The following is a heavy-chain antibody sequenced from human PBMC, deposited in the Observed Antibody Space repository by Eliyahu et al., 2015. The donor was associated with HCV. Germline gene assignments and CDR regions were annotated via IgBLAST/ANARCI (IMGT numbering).Heavy chain of an antibody. CDR3: ARGLGSYYSALDY. CDR1: GXXFSSYS. J-gene: IGHJ4*02. V-gene: IGHV3-48*02. D-gene: IGHD1-26*01. Sequence: EVQLVESGGGLVXPGGSLRXSCAASGXXFSSYSMNWVRQAPGKGLEWVSYISSSSSTIYYADSVKGRXTISRDNAKNSLYLQMNSLRDEDTAVYYCARGLGSYYSALDYWGQGTLVTVSS. CDR2: ISSSSSTI.